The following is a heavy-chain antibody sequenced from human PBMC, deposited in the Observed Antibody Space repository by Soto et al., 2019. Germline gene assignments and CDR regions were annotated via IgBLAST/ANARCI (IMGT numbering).Heavy chain of an antibody. Sequence: PSVKVSCKASGYTLTSYGISWVRQAPGQGLEWMGWISAYNGNTNYAQKLQGRVTVTTDTSTSTAYMELRSLRSDDTAVYYCAREEGTAMVKDNWFDPWGQGTLVTVSS. J-gene: IGHJ5*02. CDR1: GYTLTSYG. V-gene: IGHV1-18*04. CDR3: AREEGTAMVKDNWFDP. D-gene: IGHD5-18*01. CDR2: ISAYNGNT.